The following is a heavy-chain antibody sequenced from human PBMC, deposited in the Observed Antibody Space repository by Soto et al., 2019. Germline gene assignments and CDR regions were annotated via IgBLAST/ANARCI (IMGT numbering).Heavy chain of an antibody. CDR3: ARDHLYYDSSGLGYYFDY. V-gene: IGHV1-69*13. Sequence: SVKVSCKASGGSFSSYSISWLRQAPGQGLEWMGGIIPIFGTANYAQKFQGRVTITADESTSTAYMELSSLRSEDTAVYYCARDHLYYDSSGLGYYFDYWGQGTLVTVSS. J-gene: IGHJ4*02. D-gene: IGHD3-22*01. CDR1: GGSFSSYS. CDR2: IIPIFGTA.